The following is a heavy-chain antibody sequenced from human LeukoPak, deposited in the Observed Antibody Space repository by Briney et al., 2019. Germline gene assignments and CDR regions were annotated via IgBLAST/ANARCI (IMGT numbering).Heavy chain of an antibody. D-gene: IGHD6-19*01. CDR2: ISDSGGIT. J-gene: IGHJ4*02. Sequence: GGSLRLSCAASGFTFSSYAMSWVHQGPGKGLEWVSVISDSGGITYYADSVKGRFTISRDNSKNTLYLQMNSLRAEDTAVYYCAKEIRLVEKLFDYWGQGTLVTVSS. CDR1: GFTFSSYA. CDR3: AKEIRLVEKLFDY. V-gene: IGHV3-23*01.